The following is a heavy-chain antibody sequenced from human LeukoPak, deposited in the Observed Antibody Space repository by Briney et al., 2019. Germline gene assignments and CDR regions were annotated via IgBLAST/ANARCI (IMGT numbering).Heavy chain of an antibody. CDR1: GFTFSSYG. CDR3: AKDGIAAAGQTNWFDP. Sequence: GGSLRLSCAASGFTFSSYGMHWVRQAPGKGLEWVAVISYDGSNKYYADSVKGRFTISRDNSKNTLYLQMNSLRAEDTAVYYCAKDGIAAAGQTNWFDPWGQGTLVTVSS. CDR2: ISYDGSNK. J-gene: IGHJ5*02. D-gene: IGHD6-13*01. V-gene: IGHV3-30*18.